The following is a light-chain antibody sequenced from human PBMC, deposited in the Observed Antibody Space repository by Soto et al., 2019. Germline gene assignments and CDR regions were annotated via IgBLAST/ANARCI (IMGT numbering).Light chain of an antibody. Sequence: QSALTQPASVSGSPGQSITISCTGTNGDVGSYDLVSWYQQYPGKAPKLIIYEVNKRPSGVSNRFSGAKSGNTASLTISGLQTEDEADYDCCSYAGGNTLIFGGGTKETVL. CDR3: CSYAGGNTLI. V-gene: IGLV2-23*02. J-gene: IGLJ2*01. CDR2: EVN. CDR1: NGDVGSYDL.